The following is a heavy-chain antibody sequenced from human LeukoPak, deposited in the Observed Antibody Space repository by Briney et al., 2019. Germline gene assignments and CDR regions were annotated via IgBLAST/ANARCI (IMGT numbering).Heavy chain of an antibody. J-gene: IGHJ4*02. CDR2: INPNSGGT. V-gene: IGHV1-2*02. CDR3: ARDYDFWSDYTPIDY. CDR1: GYTFTGYY. Sequence: ASVKVSCKASGYTFTGYYMHWVRQAPGQGLEWMGWINPNSGGTNYAQKFQGRVTMTRDTSISTAYMELSRLRSDDTAVYYCARDYDFWSDYTPIDYWGPGTLVTVSS. D-gene: IGHD3-3*01.